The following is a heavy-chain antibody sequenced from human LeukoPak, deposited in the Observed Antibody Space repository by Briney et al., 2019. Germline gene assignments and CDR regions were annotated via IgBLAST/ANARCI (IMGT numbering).Heavy chain of an antibody. CDR2: INSDGSST. CDR1: GFTFSSYW. Sequence: SGGSLRLSCAASGFTFSSYWMHWVRQAPGKGLVWVSRINSDGSSTSYADSVKGRFTISRDNAKNTLYLQMNSLRAEDTAVYYCAKGDMVRGPYYYYMDVWGKGTTVTVSS. D-gene: IGHD3-10*01. CDR3: AKGDMVRGPYYYYMDV. V-gene: IGHV3-74*01. J-gene: IGHJ6*03.